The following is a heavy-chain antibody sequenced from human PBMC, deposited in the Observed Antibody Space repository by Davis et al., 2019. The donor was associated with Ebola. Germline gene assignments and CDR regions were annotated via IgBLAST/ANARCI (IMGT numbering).Heavy chain of an antibody. Sequence: MPSETLSLTCTVSGGSVSSGSYYWSWIRQPPGKGLEWIGYIYYSGSTNYNPSLKSRVTISVDTSKNQFPLTLSSVTAADTAVYYCARDSGGYRHYYYYYMDVWGKGTTVTVSS. D-gene: IGHD2-15*01. CDR3: ARDSGGYRHYYYYYMDV. CDR1: GGSVSSGSYY. CDR2: IYYSGST. J-gene: IGHJ6*03. V-gene: IGHV4-61*01.